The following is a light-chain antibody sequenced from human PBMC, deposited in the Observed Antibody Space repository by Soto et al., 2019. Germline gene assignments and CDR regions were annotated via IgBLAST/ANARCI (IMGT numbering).Light chain of an antibody. J-gene: IGLJ3*02. Sequence: QSVLTQPPSVSGAPGQRVTISCSVSSSYIGAGYDVHWYQQLPGTAPKLLIYGNSNRPSGVPDRFSGSKSGTSASLAITGLRAEDEADYYCQSYDSSLSGWVFGGGTKLTVL. CDR3: QSYDSSLSGWV. V-gene: IGLV1-40*01. CDR2: GNS. CDR1: SSYIGAGYD.